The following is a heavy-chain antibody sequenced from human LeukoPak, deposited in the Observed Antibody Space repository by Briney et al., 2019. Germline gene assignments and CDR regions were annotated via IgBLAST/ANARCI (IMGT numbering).Heavy chain of an antibody. J-gene: IGHJ4*02. D-gene: IGHD1-26*01. CDR1: GFTFSSYE. CDR3: AAQAGAYYGGGFDY. Sequence: GGSLRLSCAASGFTFSSYEMNWVRQAPGKGLEWVSYISSSGSTIYYADSVKGRFTISRDNAKNSLYLQVNSLRAEDTAVYYCAAQAGAYYGGGFDYWGQGTLVTVSS. CDR2: ISSSGSTI. V-gene: IGHV3-48*03.